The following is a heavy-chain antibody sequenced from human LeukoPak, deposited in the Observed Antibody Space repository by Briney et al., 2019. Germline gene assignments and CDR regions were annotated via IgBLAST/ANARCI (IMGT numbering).Heavy chain of an antibody. D-gene: IGHD3-22*01. CDR2: INHSGST. J-gene: IGHJ4*02. V-gene: IGHV4-34*01. CDR3: ARGRARDSSGYPNY. Sequence: SETLSLTCAVYGGSFSGYYWSWIRQPPGKGLEWIGEINHSGSTNYNPSLKSRVTISVDTSKNQFSLKLSSVTTADTAVYYCARGRARDSSGYPNYWGQGTLVTVSS. CDR1: GGSFSGYY.